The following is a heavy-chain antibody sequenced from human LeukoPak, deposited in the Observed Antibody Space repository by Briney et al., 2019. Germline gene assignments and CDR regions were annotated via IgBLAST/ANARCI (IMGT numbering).Heavy chain of an antibody. CDR2: IHYSGST. CDR3: ARVRDRSGYSYAFDY. CDR1: GGSINSYY. V-gene: IGHV4-59*01. D-gene: IGHD3-22*01. J-gene: IGHJ4*01. Sequence: PSETLSLTCTVSGGSINSYYWSWIRQPPGKGLEWIGYIHYSGSTNYNPSLKSRVTISVDTSKNQFSLKLSFVTAADTAVYYCARVRDRSGYSYAFDYWGQEPWSPSPQ.